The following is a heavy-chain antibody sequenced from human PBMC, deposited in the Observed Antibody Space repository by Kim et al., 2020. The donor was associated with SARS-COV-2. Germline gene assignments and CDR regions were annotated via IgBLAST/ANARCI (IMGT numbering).Heavy chain of an antibody. Sequence: GGSLRLSCAASGFTFSSYAMIWVRQAPGKGLEWVSSITNGGDYIYYADSVKGRFTISRDNAKNSLYLQMNSLRVEDTAVYYCARARYGGSYSRDYFYGVDVWGKGTTVTVSS. CDR1: GFTFSSYA. CDR3: ARARYGGSYSRDYFYGVDV. D-gene: IGHD1-26*01. CDR2: ITNGGDYI. V-gene: IGHV3-21*01. J-gene: IGHJ6*04.